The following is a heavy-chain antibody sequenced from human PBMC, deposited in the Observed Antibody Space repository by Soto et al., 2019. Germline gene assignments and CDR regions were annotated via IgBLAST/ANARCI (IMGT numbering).Heavy chain of an antibody. CDR1: GFSLRTSGMC. CDR2: IDWDDDK. D-gene: IGHD6-13*01. V-gene: IGHV2-70*01. J-gene: IGHJ6*02. CDR3: ARTTSGIAAAGTGGYYYYGMDV. Sequence: SGPTLVNPTQTLTLTCTFSGFSLRTSGMCVSWIRQPPGKALEWLALIDWDDDKYYSTSLKTRLTISKDTSKNQVVLTMTNMDPVDTATYYCARTTSGIAAAGTGGYYYYGMDVWGQGTTVTVSS.